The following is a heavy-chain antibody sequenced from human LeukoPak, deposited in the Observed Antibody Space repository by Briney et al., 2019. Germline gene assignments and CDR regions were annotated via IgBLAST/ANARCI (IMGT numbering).Heavy chain of an antibody. D-gene: IGHD6-19*01. V-gene: IGHV4-34*01. CDR3: ARGHSSGWYGPNYYYYMDV. J-gene: IGHJ6*03. Sequence: SETLSLTCAVYGGSFSGYYWSWIRQPPGKGLEWIGEINHSGSTNYNPSLKSRVTISVDTSKNQFSLKLSSVTAADTAVYYCARGHSSGWYGPNYYYYMDVWGKGTTVTISS. CDR2: INHSGST. CDR1: GGSFSGYY.